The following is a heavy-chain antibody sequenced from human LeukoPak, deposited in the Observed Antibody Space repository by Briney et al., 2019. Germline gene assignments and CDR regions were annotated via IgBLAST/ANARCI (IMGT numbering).Heavy chain of an antibody. CDR3: ARGIRCTNGVCYFDY. Sequence: GASVKVSCKASGYTFTSYDINWVRQATGQGLEWMGWMNPNSGNTGYAQKFQGRVTMTRNTSISIAYMELSSLRSEDTAVYYCARGIRCTNGVCYFDYWGQGTLVTVSS. V-gene: IGHV1-8*01. CDR2: MNPNSGNT. J-gene: IGHJ4*02. CDR1: GYTFTSYD. D-gene: IGHD2-8*01.